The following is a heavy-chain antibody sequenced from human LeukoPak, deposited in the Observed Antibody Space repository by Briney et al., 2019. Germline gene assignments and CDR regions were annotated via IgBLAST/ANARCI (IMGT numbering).Heavy chain of an antibody. CDR2: INPSGGST. D-gene: IGHD3-22*01. V-gene: IGHV1-46*01. J-gene: IGHJ4*02. CDR3: ARGGYYYDSSGYYYFDY. CDR1: GYTFTSYY. Sequence: ASVKVSCKASGYTFTSYYMHWVRQAPGQGLEWMGIINPSGGSTSYAQKFQGRVTMTRDTSTSTVYMELSSLRSEDTAVYYCARGGYYYDSSGYYYFDYRGQGTLVTVSS.